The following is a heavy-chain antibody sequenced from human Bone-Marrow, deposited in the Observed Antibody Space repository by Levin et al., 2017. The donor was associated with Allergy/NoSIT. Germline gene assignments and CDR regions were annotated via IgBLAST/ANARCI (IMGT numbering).Heavy chain of an antibody. Sequence: PSETLSLTCAYSGAFFSGHYWSWIRQAPGKGLEWIGDINSGGNTNYNPSLQGRTTLSVDTSKKQLSLTLRSVSAEDTAMYHCARVPGYYYDSAKFYVWGRGTSVTVSS. V-gene: IGHV4-34*01. CDR1: GAFFSGHY. CDR3: ARVPGYYYDSAKFYV. D-gene: IGHD3-10*01. J-gene: IGHJ6*02. CDR2: INSGGNT.